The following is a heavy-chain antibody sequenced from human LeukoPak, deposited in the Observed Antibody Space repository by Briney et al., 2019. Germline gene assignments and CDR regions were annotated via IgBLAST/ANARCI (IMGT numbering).Heavy chain of an antibody. CDR1: GFTFSSYS. D-gene: IGHD6-13*01. V-gene: IGHV3-21*01. Sequence: GGSLRLSCAASGFTFSSYSMNCVRQAPGKGLEWVSSISSSSSYIYYADSVKGRFTISRDNAKNSLYLQMNSLRAEDTAVYYCARAVAAAGNAFDIWGQGTMVTVSS. CDR3: ARAVAAAGNAFDI. J-gene: IGHJ3*02. CDR2: ISSSSSYI.